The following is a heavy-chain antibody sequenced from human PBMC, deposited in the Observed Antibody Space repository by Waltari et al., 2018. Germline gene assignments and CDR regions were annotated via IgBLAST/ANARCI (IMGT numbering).Heavy chain of an antibody. V-gene: IGHV4-34*01. CDR1: GGSFSGYY. CDR3: ARGGRITIFGVNY. J-gene: IGHJ4*02. CDR2: SNHSGST. D-gene: IGHD3-3*01. Sequence: QVQLQQWGAGLLKPSETLSLTCAVYGGSFSGYYWSWIRQPPGKGLEWIGESNHSGSTNYNPSLKRRVTISVDTSKNQFSLKLSSVTAADTAVYYCARGGRITIFGVNYWGQGTLVTVSS.